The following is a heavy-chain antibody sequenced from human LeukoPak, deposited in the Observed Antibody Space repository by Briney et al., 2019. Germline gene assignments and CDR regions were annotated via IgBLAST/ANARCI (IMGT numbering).Heavy chain of an antibody. J-gene: IGHJ4*02. V-gene: IGHV4-59*08. D-gene: IGHD5-18*01. CDR1: GGSISSYY. Sequence: SETLSLTCTVSGGSISSYYWSWIRQPPGKGLEWIGYIYYSGSTNYNPFLKSRVTISVDTSKNQFSLKLSSVTAADTAVYYCARRGRSAMAHFDYWGQGTLVTVSS. CDR2: IYYSGST. CDR3: ARRGRSAMAHFDY.